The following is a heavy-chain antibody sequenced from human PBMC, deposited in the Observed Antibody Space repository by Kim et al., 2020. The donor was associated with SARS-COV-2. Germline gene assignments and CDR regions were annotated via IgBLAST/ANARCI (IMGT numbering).Heavy chain of an antibody. CDR3: ARVVTIFGVVTTSDY. D-gene: IGHD3-3*01. V-gene: IGHV4-31*02. Sequence: PCLKSRVTIAVDTSKSQFSMKLSSVTAEDTAVYYCARVVTIFGVVTTSDYWGQGTLVTVSS. J-gene: IGHJ4*02.